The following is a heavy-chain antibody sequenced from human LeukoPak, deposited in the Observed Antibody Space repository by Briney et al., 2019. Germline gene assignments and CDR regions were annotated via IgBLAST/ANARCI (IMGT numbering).Heavy chain of an antibody. CDR3: ARARIAVAGTAFQYYFDY. CDR2: IWYDGSSK. CDR1: GFTFSSYG. V-gene: IGHV3-33*01. D-gene: IGHD6-19*01. J-gene: IGHJ4*02. Sequence: GGSLRLSCAASGFTFSSYGMHWVRQAPGKGLEWVAVIWYDGSSKYYADSVKGRFTISRDNSKNTLYLQMNSLRAEDTAVYYCARARIAVAGTAFQYYFDYWGQGTLVTVSS.